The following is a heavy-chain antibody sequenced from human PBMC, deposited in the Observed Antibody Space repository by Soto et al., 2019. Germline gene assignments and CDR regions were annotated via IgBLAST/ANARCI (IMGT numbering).Heavy chain of an antibody. CDR1: GFTFDDFA. D-gene: IGHD4-4*01. CDR3: ARDMGVTLTVTRVNH. Sequence: EVQLVESGGGLVQPGRSLRISCIASGFTFDDFAMHWVREVPGKGLEWVSGISWNSGRIDYADSVKGRFTVSRDNAKNSLYLHMNTLHTEDTALYYCARDMGVTLTVTRVNHWGQGTLVTVSS. V-gene: IGHV3-9*01. CDR2: ISWNSGRI. J-gene: IGHJ5*02.